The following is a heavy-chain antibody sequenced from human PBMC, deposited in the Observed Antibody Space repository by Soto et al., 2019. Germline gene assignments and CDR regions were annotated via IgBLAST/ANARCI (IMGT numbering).Heavy chain of an antibody. CDR1: GGTFSSYA. CDR3: SIAARRGGDYYYYGMDV. CDR2: IIPIFGTA. D-gene: IGHD6-6*01. J-gene: IGHJ6*02. Sequence: QVQLVQSGAEVKKPGSSVKVSCKASGGTFSSYAISWVRQAPGQGLEWMGGIIPIFGTANYAQKFQGRVTITADKSTSTAYMELSSLRSEDTAVYYCSIAARRGGDYYYYGMDVWGQGTTVTVSS. V-gene: IGHV1-69*06.